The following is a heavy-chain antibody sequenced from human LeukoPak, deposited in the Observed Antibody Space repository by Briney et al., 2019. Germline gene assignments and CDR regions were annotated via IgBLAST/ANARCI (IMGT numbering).Heavy chain of an antibody. CDR1: GYTFTSYA. D-gene: IGHD1-26*01. CDR3: ASSYQDPHVGY. V-gene: IGHV7-4-1*02. J-gene: IGHJ4*02. Sequence: ASVKVSCKASGYTFTSYAMSWVRQASGQGLEWMGWINTNTGNPTYAQGFTGRFVFSLDTSVSTAYLQISSLKAEDTAVYYCASSYQDPHVGYWGQGTLVTVSS. CDR2: INTNTGNP.